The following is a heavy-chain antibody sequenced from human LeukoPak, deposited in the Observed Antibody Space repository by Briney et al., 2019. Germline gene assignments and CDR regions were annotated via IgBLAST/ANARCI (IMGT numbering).Heavy chain of an antibody. V-gene: IGHV3-74*01. Sequence: GGSLRLSCAASGFTFSSHWMHWVRQAPGKGLVWVSRINSDGSSTIYADSVKGRFTISRDNAKNTLFLQMNSLRADDTAVYYCASALGGQGGHWGQGSLVTVSS. CDR1: GFTFSSHW. CDR2: INSDGSST. J-gene: IGHJ4*02. D-gene: IGHD1-26*01. CDR3: ASALGGQGGH.